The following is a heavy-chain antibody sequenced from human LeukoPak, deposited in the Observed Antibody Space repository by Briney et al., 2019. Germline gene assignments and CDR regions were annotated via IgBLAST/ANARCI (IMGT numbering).Heavy chain of an antibody. D-gene: IGHD2-2*01. V-gene: IGHV1-18*04. CDR1: GYTFTMYY. CDR2: ISAYNGNT. CDR3: ARFASANCSSTSCYVLSNCFDR. Sequence: ASVTVSCKASGYTFTMYYIHWVRQAPGQGLEWMGWISAYNGNTNYAQKLQGRVTMTTDTSTSKAYMELRRLRSENTAVYYCARFASANCSSTSCYVLSNCFDRWGQGTLVTVAS. J-gene: IGHJ5*02.